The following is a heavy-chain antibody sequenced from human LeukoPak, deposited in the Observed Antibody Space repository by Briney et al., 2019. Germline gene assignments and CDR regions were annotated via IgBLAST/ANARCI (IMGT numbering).Heavy chain of an antibody. CDR3: TRVGIAVEVFDY. CDR2: IRSKAYGGTT. CDR1: GFTFSNAW. V-gene: IGHV3-49*04. J-gene: IGHJ4*02. Sequence: GGSLRLSCAASGFTFSNAWMSWVRQAPGKGLEWVGFIRSKAYGGTTEYAASVKGRFTISRDDSKSIAYLQMNSLKTEDTAVYYCTRVGIAVEVFDYWGQGTLVTVSS. D-gene: IGHD6-19*01.